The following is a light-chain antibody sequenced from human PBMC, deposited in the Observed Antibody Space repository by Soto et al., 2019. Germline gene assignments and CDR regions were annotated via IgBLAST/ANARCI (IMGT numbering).Light chain of an antibody. CDR3: QHYNSYSEE. V-gene: IGKV1-5*03. J-gene: IGKJ1*01. Sequence: IQMTQSPSSLSASVGDRVTISFLASQGIGNALGWYQQKPGKAPKLLIYKASTLKSGVPSRFSGSGSGTEFTLTISSLQPDDFATYYCQHYNSYSEEFGQGTKVDIK. CDR1: QGIGNA. CDR2: KAS.